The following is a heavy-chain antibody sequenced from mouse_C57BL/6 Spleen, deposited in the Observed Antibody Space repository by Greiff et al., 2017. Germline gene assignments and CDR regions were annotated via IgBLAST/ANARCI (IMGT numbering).Heavy chain of an antibody. CDR1: GFSLSTSGMG. Sequence: QVTLKVSGPGILQSSQTLSLTCSFSGFSLSTSGMGVSWIRQPSGKGLEWLAHIYWDDDKRYNPSLKSRLTISKDTSRNQVFLKITSVDTADTATYYCARRPIYYGNYGNWYFDVWGTGTTVTVSS. J-gene: IGHJ1*03. CDR2: IYWDDDK. D-gene: IGHD2-1*01. CDR3: ARRPIYYGNYGNWYFDV. V-gene: IGHV8-12*01.